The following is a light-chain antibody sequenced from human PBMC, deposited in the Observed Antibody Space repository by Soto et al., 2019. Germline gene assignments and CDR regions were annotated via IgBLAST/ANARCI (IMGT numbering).Light chain of an antibody. CDR2: AAS. CDR3: QYYGSSPT. CDR1: QSISSDD. V-gene: IGKV3-20*01. J-gene: IGKJ1*01. Sequence: EVVLTQSPGTVSLSPGERATLTCRASQSISSDDLAWYQQKSGQSPRLLINAASSRATGIPVRFSGSGYGTDFTLTISRLEPEDFAVYYCQYYGSSPTFGQGTKVEV.